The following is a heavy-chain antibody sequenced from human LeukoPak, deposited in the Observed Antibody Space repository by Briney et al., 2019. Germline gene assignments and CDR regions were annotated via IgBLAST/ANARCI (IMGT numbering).Heavy chain of an antibody. J-gene: IGHJ4*02. CDR2: ISSSSSYI. CDR1: GFTFSSYS. D-gene: IGHD1-26*01. Sequence: GGSLRLSCAASGFTFSSYSMNWVPQAPGKGLEWVSSISSSSSYIYYADSVKGRFTISRDNAKNSLYLQMNSLRAEDTAVYYCARVLSWELPRLGEFDYWGQGTLVTVSS. V-gene: IGHV3-21*04. CDR3: ARVLSWELPRLGEFDY.